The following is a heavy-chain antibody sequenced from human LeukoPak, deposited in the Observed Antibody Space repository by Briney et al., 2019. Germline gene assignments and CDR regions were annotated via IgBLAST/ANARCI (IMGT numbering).Heavy chain of an antibody. D-gene: IGHD3-3*01. V-gene: IGHV4-59*04. Sequence: SETLSLTCTVSDGSISSYYWSWIRQPPGKGLEWIGSTYYSGSTYYNPSLKSRVTISVDTSKNQFSLKLSSVTAADTAVYYCAISPYDFWSGYPYYFDYWGQGTLVTVSP. CDR1: DGSISSYY. CDR3: AISPYDFWSGYPYYFDY. CDR2: TYYSGST. J-gene: IGHJ4*02.